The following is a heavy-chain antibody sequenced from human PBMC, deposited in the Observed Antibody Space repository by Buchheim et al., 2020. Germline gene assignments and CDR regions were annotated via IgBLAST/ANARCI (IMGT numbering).Heavy chain of an antibody. J-gene: IGHJ4*02. CDR2: INEDGSEK. Sequence: EVQLLESGGGLVQPGGSLRLSCAASGFTFSSYAMSWVRQAPGKGLEWVANINEDGSEKNYVDSVKGRFTISRDNAKNSLYLQTNSLRADDTALYYCAGGSSGRDYWGQGTL. CDR3: AGGSSGRDY. D-gene: IGHD1-26*01. CDR1: GFTFSSYA. V-gene: IGHV3-7*01.